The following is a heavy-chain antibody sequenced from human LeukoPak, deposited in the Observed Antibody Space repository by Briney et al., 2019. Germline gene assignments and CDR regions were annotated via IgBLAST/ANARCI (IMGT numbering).Heavy chain of an antibody. CDR3: ASGYYYDSSGYYYLVY. V-gene: IGHV1-69*04. CDR1: GGTFSSYA. D-gene: IGHD3-22*01. J-gene: IGHJ4*02. CDR2: IIPILGIA. Sequence: SVKVSCKASGGTFSSYAISWVRQAPGQGLECMGRIIPILGIANYAQKFQGRVTITADKSTSTAYMELSSLRSEDTAVYYCASGYYYDSSGYYYLVYWGQGTLVTVSS.